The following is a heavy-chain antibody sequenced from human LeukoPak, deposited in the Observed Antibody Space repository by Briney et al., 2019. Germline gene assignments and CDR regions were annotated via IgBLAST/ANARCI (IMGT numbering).Heavy chain of an antibody. CDR2: ISSSSSYI. J-gene: IGHJ4*02. CDR3: ARDVSYYDRGDY. CDR1: GFTFSSYS. D-gene: IGHD3-22*01. V-gene: IGHV3-21*01. Sequence: GGSLRLSCAASGFTFSSYSMNWVRQAPGKGLEWVSSISSSSSYIYYADSVKGRFTISRDNAKNSLYLQMNSLRAGDTAVYYCARDVSYYDRGDYWGQGTLVTVSS.